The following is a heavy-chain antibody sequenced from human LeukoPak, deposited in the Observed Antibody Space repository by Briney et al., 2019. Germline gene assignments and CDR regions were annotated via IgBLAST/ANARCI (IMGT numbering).Heavy chain of an antibody. Sequence: KPSETLSLTCAVSGYSISSGYQWAWIRQPPGKTLEWIDSIYHRGSAHYNPSLKSRVTISVDTSNNQFSLRLSSVTAADTAVYYCARDPRWLTPDCSSTSCYENYFDPWGQGTLVTVSS. CDR1: GYSISSGYQ. D-gene: IGHD2-2*01. CDR2: IYHRGSA. J-gene: IGHJ5*02. V-gene: IGHV4-38-2*02. CDR3: ARDPRWLTPDCSSTSCYENYFDP.